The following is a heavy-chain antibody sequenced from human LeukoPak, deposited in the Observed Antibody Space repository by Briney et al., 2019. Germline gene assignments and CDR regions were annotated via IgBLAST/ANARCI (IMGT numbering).Heavy chain of an antibody. V-gene: IGHV3-21*01. Sequence: GGSLRLSCVASGFNFNTYTMNWVRQAPGKGLEWVSSIGSSGLPIVYADSVKGRFTISRDNVKKSLDLQMDSLRVEDTAVYYCATVVPADIWGQGTLVIVSS. D-gene: IGHD2-2*02. J-gene: IGHJ4*02. CDR2: IGSSGLPI. CDR3: ATVVPADI. CDR1: GFNFNTYT.